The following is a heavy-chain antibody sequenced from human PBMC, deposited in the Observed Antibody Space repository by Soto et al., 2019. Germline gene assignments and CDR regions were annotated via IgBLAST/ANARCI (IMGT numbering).Heavy chain of an antibody. D-gene: IGHD1-26*01. J-gene: IGHJ4*02. CDR2: ISSSGGTI. CDR3: ARGGRYFSY. Sequence: GRSLRRSCAASAFTFSSHEMNWVRQAPGKGLEWVSYISSSGGTIYYADSVKGRFTISRDNAKNSLYLQMNSLRAEETAVYYCARGGRYFSYWGQGTLVTVSS. V-gene: IGHV3-48*03. CDR1: AFTFSSHE.